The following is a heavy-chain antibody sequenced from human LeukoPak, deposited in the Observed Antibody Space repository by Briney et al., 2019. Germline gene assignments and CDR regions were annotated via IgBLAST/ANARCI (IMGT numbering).Heavy chain of an antibody. J-gene: IGHJ4*02. CDR3: ARHGYYYDSSGYTPPYFDY. CDR2: IYYSGST. CDR1: GGSISSYY. V-gene: IGHV4-59*08. D-gene: IGHD3-22*01. Sequence: SETLSLTCTVSGGSISSYYWSWIRQPPGKGLEWIGYIYYSGSTNYNPSLKSRVTISVDTSKNQFSLKLSSVTAADTAVYYCARHGYYYDSSGYTPPYFDYWGQGTLVTVSS.